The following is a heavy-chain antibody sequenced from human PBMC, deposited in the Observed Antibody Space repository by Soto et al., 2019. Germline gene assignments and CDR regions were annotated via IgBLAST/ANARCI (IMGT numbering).Heavy chain of an antibody. CDR1: GFTFSSYA. J-gene: IGHJ5*02. V-gene: IGHV3-23*01. CDR3: AKKGGSYSSSWYSEPFSWFDP. D-gene: IGHD6-13*01. CDR2: ISGSGGST. Sequence: GSLRLSCAASGFTFSSYAMSWVRQAPGKGLEWVSAISGSGGSTYYADSVKGRFTISRDNSKNTLYLQMNSLRAEDTAVYYCAKKGGSYSSSWYSEPFSWFDPWGQGTLVTVSS.